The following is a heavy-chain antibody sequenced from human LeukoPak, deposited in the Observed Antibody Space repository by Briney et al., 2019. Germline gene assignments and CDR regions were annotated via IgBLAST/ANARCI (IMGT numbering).Heavy chain of an antibody. CDR3: ARVVGGSWIDY. D-gene: IGHD2-15*01. CDR2: INSDGSST. CDR1: GFTFSSYW. Sequence: PGGSLRLSCAASGFTFSSYWMHWVRQAPGKGLVWVSRINSDGSSTSYAGSVKGRFTISRDNAKNTMYLQMNSLRAEDTAVHYCARVVGGSWIDYWGQGTLVTVSS. V-gene: IGHV3-74*01. J-gene: IGHJ4*02.